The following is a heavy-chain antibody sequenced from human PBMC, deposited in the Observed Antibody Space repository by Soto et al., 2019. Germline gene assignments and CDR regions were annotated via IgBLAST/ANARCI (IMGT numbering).Heavy chain of an antibody. D-gene: IGHD2-8*01. J-gene: IGHJ6*02. CDR2: ISGYNGDT. Sequence: ASVKVSCKASGYTFTRYGISWVRQAPGQGLEWMGWISGYNGDTNYAQKFQGRVSMTIDTSTTTAYMELRSLRSDDTAVYYCAKNGHPPYYYYGLDVWGQGTKVTVSS. CDR1: GYTFTRYG. CDR3: AKNGHPPYYYYGLDV. V-gene: IGHV1-18*01.